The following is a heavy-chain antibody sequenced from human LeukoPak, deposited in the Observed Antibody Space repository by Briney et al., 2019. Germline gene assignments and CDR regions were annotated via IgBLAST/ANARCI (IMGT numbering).Heavy chain of an antibody. V-gene: IGHV3-13*04. J-gene: IGHJ6*02. CDR2: IGAAGDT. Sequence: GGSLRLSCAASGFTLSGYDLHWVRHGAGKGLEWVSTIGAAGDTYYADSVRGRFTISRENSKHSLYLQMNSLRGGDTAFYYCPXXXXXXXXXTNYYYGMDVWGQGTTVSVSS. CDR3: PXXXXXXXXXTNYYYGMDV. D-gene: IGHD1-1*01. CDR1: GFTLSGYD.